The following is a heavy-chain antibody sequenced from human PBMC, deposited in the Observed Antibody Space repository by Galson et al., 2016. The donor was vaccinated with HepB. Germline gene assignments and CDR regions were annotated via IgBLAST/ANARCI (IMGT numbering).Heavy chain of an antibody. V-gene: IGHV4-61*10. CDR2: ISDSGTT. CDR1: GGSVTSGSFH. Sequence: LSLTCAVSGGSVTSGSFHWTWIRQPAEKGLEWIGYISDSGTTSYNPSLESRVTISVDTSKNQFSLRLSSVTAADTAVYYCAREVVWSDFNWFDPWGQGALVTVSS. J-gene: IGHJ5*02. CDR3: AREVVWSDFNWFDP. D-gene: IGHD1-26*01.